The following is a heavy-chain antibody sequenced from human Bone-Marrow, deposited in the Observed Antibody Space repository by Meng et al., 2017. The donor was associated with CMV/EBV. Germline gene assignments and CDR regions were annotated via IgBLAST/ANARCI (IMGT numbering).Heavy chain of an antibody. V-gene: IGHV3-9*01. CDR2: ISWNGGSI. D-gene: IGHD3-9*01. J-gene: IGHJ4*02. CDR3: VKGTGYDILTGYLDY. CDR1: GFTFDDYA. Sequence: GGSLRLSCTASGFTFDDYALHWVRQPSGKGLEWVSGISWNGGSIDYVDSVRGRFTISRDNDRNSVYLLMDSLRVEDTAKYYCVKGTGYDILTGYLDYWGRGALVTVSS.